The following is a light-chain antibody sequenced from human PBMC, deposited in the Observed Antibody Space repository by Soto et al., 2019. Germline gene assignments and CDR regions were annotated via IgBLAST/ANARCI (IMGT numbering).Light chain of an antibody. J-gene: IGLJ2*01. Sequence: SYELTQPPSVSVAPGQTATITCEGNNIGSKNVHWYQQKPGQAPALGVYDDRGRPSGVPERLSGSNSGNTATLTISRVEAGDEADYYCQVWDSTSDHVVFGGGTKLTVL. V-gene: IGLV3-21*02. CDR3: QVWDSTSDHVV. CDR2: DDR. CDR1: NIGSKN.